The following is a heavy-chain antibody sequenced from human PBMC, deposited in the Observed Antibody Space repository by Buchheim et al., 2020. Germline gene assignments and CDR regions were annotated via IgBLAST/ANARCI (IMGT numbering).Heavy chain of an antibody. D-gene: IGHD3-22*01. CDR3: ARDAPPDYYDSSGGGFDY. V-gene: IGHV3-33*01. Sequence: QVQLVESGGGVVQPGRSLRLSCAASEFTFSSYGMHWVRQAPGKGLEWVAVIWYDGSNKYYADSVKGRFTISRDNSKNTLYLQMNSLRAEDTAVYYCARDAPPDYYDSSGGGFDYWGQGTL. CDR2: IWYDGSNK. J-gene: IGHJ4*02. CDR1: EFTFSSYG.